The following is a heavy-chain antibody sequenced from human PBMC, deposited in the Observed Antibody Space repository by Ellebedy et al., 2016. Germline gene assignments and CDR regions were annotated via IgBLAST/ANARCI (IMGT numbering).Heavy chain of an antibody. Sequence: GGSLRLSXTASGLNFNTFFMSWVRQAPGKGLEWVSYISSSGSTIYYADSVKGRFTISRDNAKNSLYLQMNSLRAEDTAVYYCARVGYYDILTGYYPYGMDVWGQGTTVTVSS. D-gene: IGHD3-9*01. CDR3: ARVGYYDILTGYYPYGMDV. V-gene: IGHV3-11*01. J-gene: IGHJ6*02. CDR1: GLNFNTFF. CDR2: ISSSGSTI.